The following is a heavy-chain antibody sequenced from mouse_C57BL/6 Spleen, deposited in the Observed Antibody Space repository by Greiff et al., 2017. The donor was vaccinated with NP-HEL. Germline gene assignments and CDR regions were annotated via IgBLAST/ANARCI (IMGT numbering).Heavy chain of an antibody. D-gene: IGHD1-1*01. CDR3: ARGDYYGSSLYWYFDV. CDR1: GYTFTDYY. J-gene: IGHJ1*03. Sequence: QVQLQQSGAELVKPGASVKISCKASGYTFTDYYINWVKQRPGQGLEWIGKIGPGSGSTYYNEKFKGKATLTADKSSSTAYMQLSSLTSEDSAVYFCARGDYYGSSLYWYFDVWGTGTTVTVSS. CDR2: IGPGSGST. V-gene: IGHV1-77*01.